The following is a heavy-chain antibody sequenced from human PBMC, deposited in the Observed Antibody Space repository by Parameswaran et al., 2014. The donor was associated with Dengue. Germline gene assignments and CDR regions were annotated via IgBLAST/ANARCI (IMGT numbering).Heavy chain of an antibody. CDR3: ATDGPPAVMMLRGVYYYGMDV. Sequence: VRQMPGKGLEWVANIKTDGSEKYYVDSVKGRFTISRDNAKNSLYLQMNSLRAEDTAVYYCATDGPPAVMMLRGVYYYGMDVWGQGTTVTVSS. CDR2: IKTDGSEK. D-gene: IGHD3-10*01. V-gene: IGHV3-7*01. J-gene: IGHJ6*02.